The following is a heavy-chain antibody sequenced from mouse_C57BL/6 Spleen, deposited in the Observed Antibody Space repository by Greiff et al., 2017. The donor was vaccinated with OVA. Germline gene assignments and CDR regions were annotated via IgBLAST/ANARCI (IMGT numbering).Heavy chain of an antibody. CDR3: ARGAPTGTVDY. CDR1: GYSITSGYY. CDR2: ISYDGSN. V-gene: IGHV3-6*01. D-gene: IGHD4-1*02. J-gene: IGHJ2*01. Sequence: EVKLMESGPGLVKPSQSLSLTCSVTGYSITSGYYWNWIRQFPGNKLEWMGYISYDGSNNYNPSLKNRISITRDTSKNQFFLKLNSVTTEDTATYYCARGAPTGTVDYWGQGTTLTVSS.